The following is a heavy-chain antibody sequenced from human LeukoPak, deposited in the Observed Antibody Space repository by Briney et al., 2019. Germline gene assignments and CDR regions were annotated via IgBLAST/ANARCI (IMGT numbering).Heavy chain of an antibody. J-gene: IGHJ4*02. V-gene: IGHV3-7*03. Sequence: GGSLRLSCAASGFTFSSYWISWVRQAPGKGLEWVANIKQNGSEKYYVDSVKGRFIISRDNAKNSLYLQMNSLRAEDTAVYYCARVRAVAGVCFDYWGQGTLVTVSS. D-gene: IGHD6-19*01. CDR1: GFTFSSYW. CDR3: ARVRAVAGVCFDY. CDR2: IKQNGSEK.